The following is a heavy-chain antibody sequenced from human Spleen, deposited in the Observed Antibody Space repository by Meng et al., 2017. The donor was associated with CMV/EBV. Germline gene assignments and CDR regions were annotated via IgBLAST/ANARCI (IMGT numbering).Heavy chain of an antibody. CDR2: INHSGST. J-gene: IGHJ4*02. V-gene: IGHV4-34*01. CDR1: GGSFSGYY. Sequence: SETLSLTCAVYGGSFSGYYWSWIRQPPGKGLEWIGEINHSGSTNYNPSLKSRVTISVDTSKNQFSLKLSSVTAAATAVYYCARVRRDGGYPIDYWGQGTLVTVSS. CDR3: ARVRRDGGYPIDY. D-gene: IGHD3-22*01.